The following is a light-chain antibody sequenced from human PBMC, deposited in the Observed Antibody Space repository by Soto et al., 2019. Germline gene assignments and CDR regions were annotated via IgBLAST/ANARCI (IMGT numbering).Light chain of an antibody. CDR1: SSDVGGYNY. CDR2: DVS. J-gene: IGLJ1*01. CDR3: SSFTSSSTPHYV. Sequence: QSVLTQPASVSGSPGQSITISCTGTSSDVGGYNYVSWYQQHPGKAPKLMIYDVSNRPSGVSNRFSGSKSGNTASLTISGLQAEDEADYYCSSFTSSSTPHYVFGTGTKVTVL. V-gene: IGLV2-14*01.